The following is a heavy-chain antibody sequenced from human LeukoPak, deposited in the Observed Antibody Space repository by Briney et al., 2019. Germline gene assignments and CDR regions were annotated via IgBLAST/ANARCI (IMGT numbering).Heavy chain of an antibody. CDR1: GYSISSGCYW. Sequence: SQTLSLTCTVSGYSISSGCYWCCWIRQPAGKGLEWIGRIYSSGSTNYNPSLKSRVTISVDTSKNEFSLKLSSVTDADTAVYYCARDTYYYDSSDSPSPPTMGVWGKGTTVTVSS. V-gene: IGHV4-61*02. CDR2: IYSSGST. D-gene: IGHD3-22*01. J-gene: IGHJ6*03. CDR3: ARDTYYYDSSDSPSPPTMGV.